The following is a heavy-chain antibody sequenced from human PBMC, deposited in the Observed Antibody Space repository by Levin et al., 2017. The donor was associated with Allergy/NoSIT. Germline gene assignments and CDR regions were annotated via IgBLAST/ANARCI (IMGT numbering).Heavy chain of an antibody. CDR3: ARELNYYGSGTTGND. CDR1: GFTFSSYA. D-gene: IGHD3-10*01. J-gene: IGHJ4*02. V-gene: IGHV3-30*04. Sequence: GGSLRLSCAASGFTFSSYAMHWVRQAPGKGLEWVAVISYDGSNKYYADSVKGRFTISRDNSKNTLYLQMNSLRAEDTAVYYCARELNYYGSGTTGNDWGQGTLVTVSS. CDR2: ISYDGSNK.